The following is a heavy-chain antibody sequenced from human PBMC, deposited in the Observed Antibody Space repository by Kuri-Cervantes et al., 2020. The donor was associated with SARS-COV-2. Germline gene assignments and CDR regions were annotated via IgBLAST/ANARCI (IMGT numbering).Heavy chain of an antibody. Sequence: GESLKISCAASGFTFSSYAMSWVRQAPGKGLEWVSAISGSGGSTYYADSVKGRFTISRDNSKNTLYLQMNSLRAEDTAVYYCANDIVGATNFDYWGQGTLVTSPQ. CDR2: ISGSGGST. J-gene: IGHJ4*02. D-gene: IGHD1-26*01. V-gene: IGHV3-23*01. CDR1: GFTFSSYA. CDR3: ANDIVGATNFDY.